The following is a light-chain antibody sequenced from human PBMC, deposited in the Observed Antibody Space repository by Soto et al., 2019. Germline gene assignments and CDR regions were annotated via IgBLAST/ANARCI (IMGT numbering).Light chain of an antibody. V-gene: IGKV3-20*01. Sequence: EIVLTQSPGTLSLSPWERATLSCRASQSVSSSYLAWYQQKSGQAPRLLISRASTRTTGIQARFSGSGSGTDFTLTITGLVPEDFAVYYCQQYGTSPLTFGGGIKGDIK. CDR2: RAS. J-gene: IGKJ4*01. CDR3: QQYGTSPLT. CDR1: QSVSSSY.